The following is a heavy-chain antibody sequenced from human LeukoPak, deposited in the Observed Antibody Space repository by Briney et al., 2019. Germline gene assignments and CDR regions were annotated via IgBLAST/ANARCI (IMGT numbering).Heavy chain of an antibody. CDR3: ARRSPSGYSYGYDY. V-gene: IGHV5-51*01. CDR1: GYSFTNYW. J-gene: IGHJ4*02. D-gene: IGHD5-18*01. CDR2: VYPGDSDT. Sequence: GESLQISCKGSGYSFTNYWIAWVRQLPGKGLEWMGIVYPGDSDTKYSPSFQGQVTISADKSISTAYLQWSSLKASDTAMYYCARRSPSGYSYGYDYWGQGTLVTVSS.